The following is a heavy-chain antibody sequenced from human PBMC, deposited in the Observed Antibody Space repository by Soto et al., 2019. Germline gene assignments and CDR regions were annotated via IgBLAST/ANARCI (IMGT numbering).Heavy chain of an antibody. CDR1: GYTFTGYY. J-gene: IGHJ4*02. Sequence: ASVKVSCKASGYTFTGYYMHWVRQAPGQGLEWMGWINPNSGGTNYAQKFQGRVTMTRDTSISTAYMELSRLRSDDTAVYYCARGVVDKAMVYYFDYWGQGTLVTVSS. CDR3: ARGVVDKAMVYYFDY. D-gene: IGHD5-18*01. V-gene: IGHV1-2*02. CDR2: INPNSGGT.